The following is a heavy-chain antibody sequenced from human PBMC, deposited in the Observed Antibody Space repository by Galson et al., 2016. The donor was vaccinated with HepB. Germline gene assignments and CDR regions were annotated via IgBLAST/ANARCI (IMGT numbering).Heavy chain of an antibody. Sequence: SLRLSCAASGFTFSSYAMSWVRQAPGTGLEWVSAISGSDGSTYYADSVKGRFTISRDNSKNTLYLQMNSLRAEDTAVYYCARAPPLEGSDYNTQYYFDFWGQGTLVTVAS. D-gene: IGHD3-3*01. CDR2: ISGSDGST. J-gene: IGHJ4*02. V-gene: IGHV3-23*01. CDR1: GFTFSSYA. CDR3: ARAPPLEGSDYNTQYYFDF.